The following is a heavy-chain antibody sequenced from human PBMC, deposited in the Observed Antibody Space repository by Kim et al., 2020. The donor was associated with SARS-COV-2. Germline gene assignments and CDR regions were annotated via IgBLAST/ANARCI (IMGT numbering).Heavy chain of an antibody. D-gene: IGHD6-13*01. CDR2: IRSKANSYAT. V-gene: IGHV3-73*01. J-gene: IGHJ3*02. Sequence: GGSLRLSCAASGFTLSGSTVHWVRQASGKGLEWVGRIRSKANSYATAYAASVKNRFTISRDDTKNTSYLQMNSLKTEDTAVYYCARVNPIAGGGTVAFD. CDR1: GFTLSGST. CDR3: ARVNPIAGGGTVAFD.